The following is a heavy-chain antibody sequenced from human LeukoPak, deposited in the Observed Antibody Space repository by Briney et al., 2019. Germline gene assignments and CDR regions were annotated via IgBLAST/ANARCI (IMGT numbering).Heavy chain of an antibody. CDR2: ISSSSSYI. CDR3: ARAGVVVPAAIPHYYYGMDV. V-gene: IGHV3-21*01. J-gene: IGHJ6*02. D-gene: IGHD2-2*02. Sequence: PGGSLRLSCAASGFTFSSYAMHWVRQAPGKGLEWVSSISSSSSYIYYADSVKGRFTISRDNAKNSLYLQMNSLRAEDTAVYYCARAGVVVPAAIPHYYYGMDVWGQGTTVTVSS. CDR1: GFTFSSYA.